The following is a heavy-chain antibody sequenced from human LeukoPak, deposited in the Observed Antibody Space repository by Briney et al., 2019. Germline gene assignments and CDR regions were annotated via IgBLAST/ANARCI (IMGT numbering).Heavy chain of an antibody. J-gene: IGHJ4*02. CDR3: ARFDYADYLAFDY. Sequence: PGGSLRLSCAASGFTFSSFTMNWVRQAPGKGLEWVSSISSTSTYIHYADSVKGRFTISRDNPKNSLYLQMHSLRAEDTAVYYWARFDYADYLAFDYWGQGNLVTVSS. D-gene: IGHD4-17*01. CDR2: ISSTSTYI. CDR1: GFTFSSFT. V-gene: IGHV3-21*01.